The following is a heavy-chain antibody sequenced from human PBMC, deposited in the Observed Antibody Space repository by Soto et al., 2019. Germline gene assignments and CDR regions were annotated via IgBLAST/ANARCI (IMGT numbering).Heavy chain of an antibody. CDR2: INHSGST. V-gene: IGHV4-34*01. J-gene: IGHJ5*02. Sequence: SETLSLTCAVYGGSFSGYYWSWIRQPPGKGLEWIGEINHSGSTNYNPSLKSRVSISVDTSKNQFSLKLSSVTAADTAVYYCARGDIVVVPAAMAGGFDPWDQGTLVTVSS. CDR3: ARGDIVVVPAAMAGGFDP. CDR1: GGSFSGYY. D-gene: IGHD2-2*01.